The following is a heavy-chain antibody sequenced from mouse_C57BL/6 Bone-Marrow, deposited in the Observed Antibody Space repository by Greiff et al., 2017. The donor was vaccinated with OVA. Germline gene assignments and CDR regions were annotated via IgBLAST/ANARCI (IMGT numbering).Heavy chain of an antibody. CDR3: ARDRTTVRYFDV. CDR2: ISYDGSN. J-gene: IGHJ1*03. CDR1: GYSITSGYY. Sequence: EVHLVESGPGLVKPSQSLSLTCSVTGYSITSGYYWNWIRQFPGNKLEWMGYISYDGSNNYNPSLKNRISITRDTSKNQFFLKLNSVTTEDTATYYCARDRTTVRYFDVWGTGTTVTVSS. D-gene: IGHD1-1*01. V-gene: IGHV3-6*01.